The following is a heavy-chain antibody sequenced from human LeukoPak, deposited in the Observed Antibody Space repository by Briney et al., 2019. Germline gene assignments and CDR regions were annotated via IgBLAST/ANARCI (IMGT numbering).Heavy chain of an antibody. J-gene: IGHJ4*02. CDR3: ASPNYYDSSGYYDY. CDR2: IIPIFGTA. V-gene: IGHV1-69*13. CDR1: GGTFSSYA. Sequence: SVKVSCKASGGTFSSYAISWVRQAPGQGLEWMGGIIPIFGTANYAQKFQGRVTITADESTSTAYMELSSLRSEDTAVYYCASPNYYDSSGYYDYWGQGTLVTVSS. D-gene: IGHD3-22*01.